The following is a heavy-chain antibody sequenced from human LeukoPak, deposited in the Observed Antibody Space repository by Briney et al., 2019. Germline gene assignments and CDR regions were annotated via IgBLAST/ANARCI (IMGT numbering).Heavy chain of an antibody. D-gene: IGHD3-10*01. CDR2: IYYSGST. CDR3: ASYGSGSYRLDY. CDR1: GGSISSYY. V-gene: IGHV4-59*08. Sequence: SETLSLTCTVSGGSISSYYWSWIRQPPGKGLEWIGYIYYSGSTNYNPSLKSRVTISVDTSKNQFSLKLSSVTAADTAVYYCASYGSGSYRLDYWGQGTLVTVSS. J-gene: IGHJ4*02.